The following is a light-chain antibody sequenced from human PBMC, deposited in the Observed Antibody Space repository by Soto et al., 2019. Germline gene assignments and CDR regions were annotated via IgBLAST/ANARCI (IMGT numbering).Light chain of an antibody. CDR2: KAS. V-gene: IGKV1-5*03. J-gene: IGKJ1*01. Sequence: DIKMTQSPSTLSASVGDRVTITCRASQSISTWLAWYQQEPGKAPKLLIHKASSLQSGVPSRFSGSGSGTEFTLTISSLQPDDFATYYCQQYNSFRPFGQGTKV. CDR3: QQYNSFRP. CDR1: QSISTW.